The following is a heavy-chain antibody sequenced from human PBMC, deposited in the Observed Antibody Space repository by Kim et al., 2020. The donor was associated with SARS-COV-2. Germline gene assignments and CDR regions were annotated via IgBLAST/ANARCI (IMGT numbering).Heavy chain of an antibody. CDR2: IYYSGST. D-gene: IGHD3-10*01. CDR3: ARSVGCWAFDI. V-gene: IGHV4-39*01. CDR1: GGSISSSSYY. J-gene: IGHJ3*02. Sequence: SETLSLTCSVSGGSISSSSYYWGWIRQPPGKGLEWIGCIYYSGSTYYNPSLKSRVTISVDMSKNQFSLKLSSVTAADTAVYYCARSVGCWAFDIWGQGTMVTVSS.